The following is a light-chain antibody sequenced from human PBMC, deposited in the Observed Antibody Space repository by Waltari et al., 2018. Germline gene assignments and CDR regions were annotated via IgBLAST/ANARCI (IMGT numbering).Light chain of an antibody. Sequence: TVTTQSPTTLSVSPGEGVTVSCRASQSVGTNLAWHQHKPGQAPRLLIYGASTRAAGIPVRFSGSGSGTEFTLTISGLQSEDFAVYYCHQYNNWPPFTFGPGTKVDI. V-gene: IGKV3-15*01. CDR2: GAS. J-gene: IGKJ3*01. CDR3: HQYNNWPPFT. CDR1: QSVGTN.